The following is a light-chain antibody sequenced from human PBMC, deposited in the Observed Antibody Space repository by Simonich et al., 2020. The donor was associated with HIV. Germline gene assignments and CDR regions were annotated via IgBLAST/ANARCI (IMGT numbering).Light chain of an antibody. CDR1: NSDVGGYNY. J-gene: IGLJ2*01. CDR2: EVN. Sequence: QSALTQPPSASGSPGQSVTISCTGTNSDVGGYNYVSWYQQHPGKAPKLIIYEVNKRPSGVPDRFSGSKSDNTASLTVSGLQAEDEANYYCCSYAGSSTYVVFGGGTKLTVL. CDR3: CSYAGSSTYVV. V-gene: IGLV2-8*01.